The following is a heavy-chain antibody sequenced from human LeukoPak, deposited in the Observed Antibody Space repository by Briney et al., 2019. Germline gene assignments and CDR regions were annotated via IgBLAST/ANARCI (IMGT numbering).Heavy chain of an antibody. D-gene: IGHD3-10*01. CDR2: ISSSSSYI. CDR1: GFTFSSYS. J-gene: IGHJ5*02. CDR3: ARAASLPMVRGVIIKGNWFDP. Sequence: GGSLRLSCAASGFTFSSYSMNWVRQAPGKGLEWVSSISSSSSYIYYADSVKGRFTISRDNAKNSLYLQMNSLRAEDTAVYYCARAASLPMVRGVIIKGNWFDPWGQGTLVTVSS. V-gene: IGHV3-21*01.